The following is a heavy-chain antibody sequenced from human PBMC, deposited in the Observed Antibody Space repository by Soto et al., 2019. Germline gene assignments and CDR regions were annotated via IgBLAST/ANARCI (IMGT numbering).Heavy chain of an antibody. D-gene: IGHD2-15*01. J-gene: IGHJ6*02. CDR2: INHSGST. CDR1: GGSFLGSY. V-gene: IGHV4-34*01. CDR3: ARGFPIDSFNYGMDV. Sequence: SDTLSLTCAFDGGSFLGSYWSWSGKPTGKGLEWIGEINHSGSTNYNPSLKSRVTISVDTSKNQFSLKLSSVTAADTAVYYCARGFPIDSFNYGMDVWGQGTTVTVSS.